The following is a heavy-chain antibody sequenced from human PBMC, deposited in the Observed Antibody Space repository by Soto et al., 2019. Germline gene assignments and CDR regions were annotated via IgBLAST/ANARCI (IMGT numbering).Heavy chain of an antibody. J-gene: IGHJ4*02. D-gene: IGHD3-3*01. CDR1: GGTFSSYA. Sequence: ASVKVSCKASGGTFSSYAISWVRQAPGQGLEWMGGIIPIFGTANYAQKFQGRVTITADESTSTAYMELSSLRSEDTAVYYCATSIPTYYDFWSGALYFDYWGQGTLVTVYS. CDR3: ATSIPTYYDFWSGALYFDY. CDR2: IIPIFGTA. V-gene: IGHV1-69*13.